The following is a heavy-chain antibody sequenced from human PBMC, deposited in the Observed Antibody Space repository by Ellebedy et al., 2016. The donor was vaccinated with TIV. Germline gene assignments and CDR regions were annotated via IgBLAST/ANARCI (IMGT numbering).Heavy chain of an antibody. CDR2: ISGDSVYT. D-gene: IGHD2-15*01. CDR1: GFTINDKY. Sequence: GESLKISCAASGFTINDKYMGWIRQAPGKGLEWLSYISGDSVYTNYADSVKGRFTTSRDNAQNSLYLQMNSLGVEDTAIYFCASGGQIREAAYWGQGTLVTGSS. J-gene: IGHJ4*02. CDR3: ASGGQIREAAY. V-gene: IGHV3-11*06.